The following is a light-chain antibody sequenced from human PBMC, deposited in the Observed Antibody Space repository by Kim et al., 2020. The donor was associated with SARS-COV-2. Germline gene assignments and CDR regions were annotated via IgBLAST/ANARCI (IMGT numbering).Light chain of an antibody. V-gene: IGKV1-39*01. Sequence: SASVGAIVTIPCRASQSISSYLNWYQQKPRKAPKLLIYAASSLQSGVPSRFSGSGSGTDFTLTISSLQPEDFATYYCQQSYSTPVSFGQGTKLEI. CDR2: AAS. J-gene: IGKJ2*03. CDR1: QSISSY. CDR3: QQSYSTPVS.